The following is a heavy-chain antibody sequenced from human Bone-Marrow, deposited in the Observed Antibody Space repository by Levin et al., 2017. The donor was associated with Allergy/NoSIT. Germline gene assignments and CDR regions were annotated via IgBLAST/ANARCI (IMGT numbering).Heavy chain of an antibody. CDR1: GSNFSNYG. Sequence: GGSLRLSCRASGSNFSNYGITWVRQAPGQGLEWMAWISGYNVDRNSARSLQGRVSVTTDTSTSTAYMELTSLRADDTAVYYCARDRKTLCGTASCPYFDYWGQGSLVTVSS. J-gene: IGHJ4*02. D-gene: IGHD2-2*01. V-gene: IGHV1-18*01. CDR3: ARDRKTLCGTASCPYFDY. CDR2: ISGYNVDR.